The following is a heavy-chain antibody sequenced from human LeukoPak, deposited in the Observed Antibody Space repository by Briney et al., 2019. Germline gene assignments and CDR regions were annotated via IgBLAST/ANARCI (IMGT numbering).Heavy chain of an antibody. D-gene: IGHD1-26*01. J-gene: IGHJ3*01. CDR2: FYDSRDT. CDR1: GGSISGHH. Sequence: SETLSLTCTVSGGSISGHHWTWIRQPPGTGLEWIGYFYDSRDTNYNPSLKGRVSIPIDMSNNQFSLTIYSVTAADTAMYYCARLLRPGGRTGDAFDVWGQGTMVTVSS. CDR3: ARLLRPGGRTGDAFDV. V-gene: IGHV4-59*08.